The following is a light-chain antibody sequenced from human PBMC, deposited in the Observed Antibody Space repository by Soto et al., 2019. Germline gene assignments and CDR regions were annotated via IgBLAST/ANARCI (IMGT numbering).Light chain of an antibody. J-gene: IGKJ3*01. Sequence: DIQMTQSPSSLSASIGDRVTITCRASQGINNYLAWYQQKPGKPPVFLIYDASTLQSGVPSRFSGSGSGTHFTLTINSLQPEDVATYYCQNYDSLPVTFGPGTKVEIK. CDR2: DAS. CDR1: QGINNY. CDR3: QNYDSLPVT. V-gene: IGKV1-27*01.